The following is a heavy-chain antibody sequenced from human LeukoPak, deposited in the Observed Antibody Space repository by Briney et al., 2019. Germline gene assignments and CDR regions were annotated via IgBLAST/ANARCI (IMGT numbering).Heavy chain of an antibody. V-gene: IGHV4-34*01. J-gene: IGHJ4*02. D-gene: IGHD3-9*01. Sequence: PSETLSLTCAVYGGSFSGYCWSWIRQPPGKGLEWIGEINHSGSTNYNPSLKSRVTISVDTSKNQFSLKLSSVTAADTAVYYCATDILTGYYDYWGQGTLVTVSS. CDR2: INHSGST. CDR1: GGSFSGYC. CDR3: ATDILTGYYDY.